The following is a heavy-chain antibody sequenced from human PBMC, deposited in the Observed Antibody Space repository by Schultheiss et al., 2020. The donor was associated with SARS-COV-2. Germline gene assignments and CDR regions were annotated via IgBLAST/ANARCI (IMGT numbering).Heavy chain of an antibody. CDR2: ISGSGGST. D-gene: IGHD3-22*01. Sequence: GGSLRLSCAASGFTFSSYAMSWVRQAPGKGLEWVSAISGSGGSTYYADSVKGRFTISRDNSKNTLYLQMNRLRAEDTAVYYCAKPDVVSVLITRIDAFDIWGQGTMVTVSS. CDR1: GFTFSSYA. CDR3: AKPDVVSVLITRIDAFDI. V-gene: IGHV3-23*01. J-gene: IGHJ3*02.